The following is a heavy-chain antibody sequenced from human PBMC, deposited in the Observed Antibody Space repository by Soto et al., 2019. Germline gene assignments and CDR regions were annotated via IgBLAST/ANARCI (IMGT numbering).Heavy chain of an antibody. V-gene: IGHV4-59*08. CDR3: ASRTVGYALDY. Sequence: SETLSLTCTVSGGSISSYYWSWIRQPPGKGLEWIGYVYYSGSTNYNPSLKSRVTISVDTSKNQFSLKLSSVTAADTAVYYCASRTVGYALDYWGQGTLVTVSS. CDR1: GGSISSYY. CDR2: VYYSGST. J-gene: IGHJ4*02. D-gene: IGHD4-4*01.